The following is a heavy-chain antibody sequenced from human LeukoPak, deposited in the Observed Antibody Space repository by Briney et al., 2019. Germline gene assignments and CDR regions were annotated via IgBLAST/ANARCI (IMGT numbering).Heavy chain of an antibody. V-gene: IGHV1-18*01. CDR3: AYSSSWYNWFAP. CDR2: ISAYNGNT. CDR1: GYTFTSYG. Sequence: ASVKVSCKASGYTFTSYGISWVRQAPGQGLEWMGWISAYNGNTNYAQKLQGRVTMTTDTSTSTAYMELRSLRSDDTAAYYCAYSSSWYNWFAPGGQGPLAPVPS. J-gene: IGHJ5*02. D-gene: IGHD6-13*01.